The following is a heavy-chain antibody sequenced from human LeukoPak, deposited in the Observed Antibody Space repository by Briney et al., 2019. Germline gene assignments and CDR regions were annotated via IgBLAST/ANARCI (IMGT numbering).Heavy chain of an antibody. J-gene: IGHJ5*02. CDR3: ARHEGSILVVPAGWFDP. D-gene: IGHD2-2*01. Sequence: SETLSLTCTASGGSISSGGYYWSWIRQHPGKGLEWIGYIYYSGSTNYNPSLKSRVTISVDTSKNQFSLKLTSVTAADTALYYCARHEGSILVVPAGWFDPWGQGALVTVSS. CDR1: GGSISSGGYY. CDR2: IYYSGST. V-gene: IGHV4-61*08.